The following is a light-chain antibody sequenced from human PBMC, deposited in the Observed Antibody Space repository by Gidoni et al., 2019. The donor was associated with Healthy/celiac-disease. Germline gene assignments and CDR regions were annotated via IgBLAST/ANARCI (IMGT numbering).Light chain of an antibody. V-gene: IGLV2-14*01. Sequence: QSALTQPASVSGSPGQSITISCTGTSSDVGGYNYVSWYQQHPGKAPKLMIYEVSNRPSGVSNRVSGSKSGNTASLTISGLQAEDEADYYCSSYTSSSSSYVFGTGTKVTV. CDR1: SSDVGGYNY. CDR3: SSYTSSSSSYV. CDR2: EVS. J-gene: IGLJ1*01.